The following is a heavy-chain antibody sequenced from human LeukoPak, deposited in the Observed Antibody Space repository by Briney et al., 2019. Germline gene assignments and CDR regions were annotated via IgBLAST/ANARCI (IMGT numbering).Heavy chain of an antibody. V-gene: IGHV3-33*06. Sequence: GGSLRLSCTASGFTFSSSGMHWVRQAPGKGLEWVAVIWSDGSNKYYADSVKGRFTISRDNSKNTLYLQMNSLRAEDTAVYYCAKSDCSFTSCYVRDWWGQGTLVTVSS. CDR3: AKSDCSFTSCYVRDW. J-gene: IGHJ4*02. D-gene: IGHD2-2*01. CDR2: IWSDGSNK. CDR1: GFTFSSSG.